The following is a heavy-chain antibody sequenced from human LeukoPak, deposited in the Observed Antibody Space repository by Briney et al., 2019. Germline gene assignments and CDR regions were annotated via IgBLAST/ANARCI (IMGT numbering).Heavy chain of an antibody. D-gene: IGHD2-21*02. CDR1: GFTLSKHW. Sequence: GGSLRLSCAASGFTLSKHWMTWVRQAPGKGLEWVAFIRYDGSNKYYADSVKGRFTISRDNSKNTLYLQMNSLRAEDTAVYYCARDQPLQGYFDYWGQGTLVTVSS. CDR2: IRYDGSNK. J-gene: IGHJ4*02. V-gene: IGHV3-30*02. CDR3: ARDQPLQGYFDY.